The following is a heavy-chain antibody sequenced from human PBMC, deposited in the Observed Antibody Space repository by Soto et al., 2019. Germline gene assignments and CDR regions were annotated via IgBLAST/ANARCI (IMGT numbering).Heavy chain of an antibody. Sequence: SETLCLTCTVSGGSISSGGYYWSWIRQHPGKGLEWIGYIYYSGSTYYNPSLKSRVTISVDTSKNQFSLKLSSVTAADTAVYYCARERRYCSSTSCRHYYYYMDVWGKGTTVTVSS. CDR2: IYYSGST. CDR1: GGSISSGGYY. D-gene: IGHD2-2*01. J-gene: IGHJ6*03. CDR3: ARERRYCSSTSCRHYYYYMDV. V-gene: IGHV4-31*03.